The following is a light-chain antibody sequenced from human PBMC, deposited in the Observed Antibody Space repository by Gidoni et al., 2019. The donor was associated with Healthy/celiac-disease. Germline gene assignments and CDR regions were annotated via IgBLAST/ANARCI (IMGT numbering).Light chain of an antibody. Sequence: DNQMTQSPSSLSASVGDRVTITCRASPSISSYLNWYQQKPGKAPKLLIYAASSLQSGVPSMFSGSGSATDFTLTISILQPEYFATYYCQQSYSTPRTFGQGTKVEIK. CDR2: AAS. V-gene: IGKV1-39*01. CDR3: QQSYSTPRT. J-gene: IGKJ1*01. CDR1: PSISSY.